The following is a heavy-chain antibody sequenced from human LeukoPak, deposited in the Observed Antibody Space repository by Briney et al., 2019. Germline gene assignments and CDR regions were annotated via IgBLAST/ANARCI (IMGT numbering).Heavy chain of an antibody. V-gene: IGHV3-13*04. J-gene: IGHJ5*02. CDR2: FGSTGNT. Sequence: GGSLRLSCAASGFTFSRYDMHWVRQATGKGLEWVSAFGSTGNTYYAGSVRGRFTISRDNSKNSLYLQMNSLRTEDTALYYCAKGDYGDYAGWFDPWGQGTLVTVSS. CDR3: AKGDYGDYAGWFDP. CDR1: GFTFSRYD. D-gene: IGHD4-17*01.